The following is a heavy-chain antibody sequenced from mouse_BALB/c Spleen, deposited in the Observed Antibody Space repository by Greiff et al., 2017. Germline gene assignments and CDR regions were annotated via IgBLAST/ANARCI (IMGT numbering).Heavy chain of an antibody. CDR3: TRDNYGYGY. J-gene: IGHJ2*01. Sequence: EVKLMESGGGLVKPGGSLKLSCAASGFTFSSYTMSWVRQTPEKRLEWVATISSGGSYTYYPDSVKGRFTISRDNAKNTLYLQMSSLKSEDTAMYYCTRDNYGYGYWGQGTTLTVSS. D-gene: IGHD1-2*01. CDR1: GFTFSSYT. V-gene: IGHV5-6-4*01. CDR2: ISSGGSYT.